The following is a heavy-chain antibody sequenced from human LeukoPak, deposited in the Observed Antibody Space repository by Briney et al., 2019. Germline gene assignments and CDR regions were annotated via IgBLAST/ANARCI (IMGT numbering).Heavy chain of an antibody. V-gene: IGHV1-69*04. CDR2: IIPILGIA. CDR1: GGTFSSYA. Sequence: SVKVSCKASGGTFSSYAISWVRQAPGQGLGWMGRIIPILGIANYAQKFQGRVTITADKSTSTAYMELSSLRSEDTAVYYCARDLAVAGLGGFDYWGQGTLVTVSS. J-gene: IGHJ4*02. CDR3: ARDLAVAGLGGFDY. D-gene: IGHD6-19*01.